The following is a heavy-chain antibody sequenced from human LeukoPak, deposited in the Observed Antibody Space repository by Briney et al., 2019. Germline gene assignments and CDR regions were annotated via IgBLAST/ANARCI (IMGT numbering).Heavy chain of an antibody. D-gene: IGHD3-10*01. CDR1: GYTFTSYG. J-gene: IGHJ4*02. CDR3: ARQWFGELSHFDY. CDR2: IYPGDSDT. Sequence: KVSCKASGYTFTSYGIGWVRQMPGKGLEWMGIIYPGDSDTRYSPSFQGQVTISADKSISTAYLQWSSLKASDTAMYYCARQWFGELSHFDYWGQGTLVTVSS. V-gene: IGHV5-51*01.